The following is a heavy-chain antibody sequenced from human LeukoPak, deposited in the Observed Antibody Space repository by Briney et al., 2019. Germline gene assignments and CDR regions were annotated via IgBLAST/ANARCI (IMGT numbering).Heavy chain of an antibody. V-gene: IGHV1-69*06. J-gene: IGHJ6*03. CDR1: GGTFSSYA. CDR3: AREVAASTYYYASGSYSLHYYYYMDV. Sequence: PVKVSCKASGGTFSSYAISWVRQAPGQGLEWMGGIIPIFGTANYAQKFQGRVTITADKSTSTAYMEMSSLRSEDKAVYYCAREVAASTYYYASGSYSLHYYYYMDVWGKGTTVTISS. CDR2: IIPIFGTA. D-gene: IGHD3-10*01.